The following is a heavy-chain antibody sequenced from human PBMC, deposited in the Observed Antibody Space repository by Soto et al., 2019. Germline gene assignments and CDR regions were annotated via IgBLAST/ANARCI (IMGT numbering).Heavy chain of an antibody. D-gene: IGHD2-8*01. Sequence: VSVKVSCKGSGYCFTDYQIQRVRQAPGHGLEGLGRINPKSGGTSTAQKFQGWVTMTTDTSISTASMELTRLTSDDTAIYYCARGDSTDCSNGVCSFFYNHDMDVWGQGTTVTVSS. CDR3: ARGDSTDCSNGVCSFFYNHDMDV. CDR2: INPKSGGT. V-gene: IGHV1-2*04. J-gene: IGHJ6*02. CDR1: GYCFTDYQ.